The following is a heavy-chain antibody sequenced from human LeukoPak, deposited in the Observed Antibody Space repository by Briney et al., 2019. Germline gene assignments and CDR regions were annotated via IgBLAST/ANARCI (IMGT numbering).Heavy chain of an antibody. CDR2: INPSGGST. V-gene: IGHV1-46*01. CDR1: GYIFTRYY. CDR3: ARDYYDTSGYPEYFQH. Sequence: VASVKVSCEASGYIFTRYYMCWVRQAPGQGLEWMGIINPSGGSTSCAQTFQGRVTMTRDTSTSTVYMEPSSLRSEDTAVYFCARDYYDTSGYPEYFQHWGQDTLVTVSS. J-gene: IGHJ1*01. D-gene: IGHD3-22*01.